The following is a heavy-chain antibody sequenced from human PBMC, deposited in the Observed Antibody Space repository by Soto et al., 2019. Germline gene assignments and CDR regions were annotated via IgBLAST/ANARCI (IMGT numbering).Heavy chain of an antibody. Sequence: KTSETLSLTCAVYGGSFSGYYWSWIRQPPGKGLEWIGEINHIGSTNYNPSLKSRVTISVDTSKNQFSLKLSSVTASDTAVYYCARGKVVIRDFDVGREWFDSWGQGTLVTVSS. D-gene: IGHD3-9*01. J-gene: IGHJ5*01. CDR1: GGSFSGYY. CDR3: ARGKVVIRDFDVGREWFDS. CDR2: INHIGST. V-gene: IGHV4-34*01.